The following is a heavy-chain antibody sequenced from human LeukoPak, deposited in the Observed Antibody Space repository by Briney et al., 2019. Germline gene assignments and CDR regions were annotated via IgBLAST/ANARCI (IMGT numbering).Heavy chain of an antibody. V-gene: IGHV4-59*01. Sequence: SETLSLTCSVSGGSISSYYWSWIRQPLGKGLEWIGYIYYSGSTNYNPSLKSRVTISVDTSKNQFSLKLSSVTAADTAVYYCARDAHNDILTGYAKDAFDIWGQGTMVTVSS. D-gene: IGHD3-9*01. J-gene: IGHJ3*02. CDR1: GGSISSYY. CDR3: ARDAHNDILTGYAKDAFDI. CDR2: IYYSGST.